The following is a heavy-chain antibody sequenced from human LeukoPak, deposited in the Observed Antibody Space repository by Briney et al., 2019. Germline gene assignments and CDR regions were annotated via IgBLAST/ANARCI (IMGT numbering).Heavy chain of an antibody. CDR2: IIPIFGTA. V-gene: IGHV1-69*05. CDR3: ARERIGYSSSWEFDY. CDR1: GGTFSSYA. J-gene: IGHJ4*02. D-gene: IGHD6-6*01. Sequence: SVKVSCTASGGTFSSYAISWVRQAPGQGLEWMGGIIPIFGTANYAQKFQGRVTITTDESTSTAYMELSSLRSEDTAVYYCARERIGYSSSWEFDYWGQGTLVTVSS.